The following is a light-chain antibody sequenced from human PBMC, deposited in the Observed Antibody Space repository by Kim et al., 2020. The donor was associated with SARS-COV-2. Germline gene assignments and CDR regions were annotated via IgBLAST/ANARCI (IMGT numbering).Light chain of an antibody. CDR2: GAS. CDR1: QSVSSN. V-gene: IGKV3-15*01. J-gene: IGKJ2*01. CDR3: QQYNNWPYT. Sequence: SGSPGERATLPCRASQSVSSNLAWYQQKPGQAPRLLIYGASTRATGIPSRFSGSGSGTEFTLTISSLQSEDFAVYSCQQYNNWPYTFGQGTKLEI.